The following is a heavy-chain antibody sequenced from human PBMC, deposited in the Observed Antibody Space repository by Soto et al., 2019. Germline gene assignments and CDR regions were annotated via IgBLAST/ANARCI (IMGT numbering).Heavy chain of an antibody. CDR2: SSTYNGDT. D-gene: IGHD1-26*01. Sequence: QVQLVQSGPEVKKPGASVKVSCEASGYTFTTSGISWVRQAAGQGLEWMGWSSTYNGDTNSAQKFQGRVPMTADTSTGTVYMELMSLKSDDTAVYYCARQGSWPYYYYGLDVWGQGTTVTVSS. CDR1: GYTFTTSG. J-gene: IGHJ6*02. CDR3: ARQGSWPYYYYGLDV. V-gene: IGHV1-18*01.